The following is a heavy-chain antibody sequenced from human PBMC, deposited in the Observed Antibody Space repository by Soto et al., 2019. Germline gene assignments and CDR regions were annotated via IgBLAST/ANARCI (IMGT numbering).Heavy chain of an antibody. CDR1: GYTLTELS. V-gene: IGHV1-24*01. CDR2: FGPEDGET. D-gene: IGHD5-18*01. CDR3: ATGAPATAMVDY. J-gene: IGHJ4*02. Sequence: GASVKVSCKVSGYTLTELSMHWVRQAPGKGLEWMRGFGPEDGETIYAQKFQGRVTMTEDTSTDTAYMELSSLRSEDTAVYYCATGAPATAMVDYWGQGTLVTVSS.